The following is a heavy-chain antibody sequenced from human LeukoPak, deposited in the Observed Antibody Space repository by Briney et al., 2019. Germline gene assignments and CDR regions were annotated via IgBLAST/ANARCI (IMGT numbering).Heavy chain of an antibody. CDR2: IYTTGST. J-gene: IGHJ6*03. CDR1: SGSISSGNYY. Sequence: PSQTLSLTCTVSSGSISSGNYYWNWIRQPAWKGLEWIGRIYTTGSTTYNPSLKSRVTISVDTSKNQFSLKLRSVTAADTAVYYCARGTYYYDSSGWSNYYYYYMDVWGKGTTVTVSS. V-gene: IGHV4-61*02. CDR3: ARGTYYYDSSGWSNYYYYYMDV. D-gene: IGHD3-22*01.